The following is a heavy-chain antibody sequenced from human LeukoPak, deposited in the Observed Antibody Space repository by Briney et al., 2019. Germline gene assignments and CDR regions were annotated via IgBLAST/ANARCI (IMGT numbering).Heavy chain of an antibody. D-gene: IGHD3-9*01. CDR3: ARGSRYYDILTGYDY. Sequence: GGSLRLSCAASGFTFSSYAMSWVRQAPGKGLEWVANIKQDGSEKYYVDSVKGRFTISRDNAKNSLYLQMNSLRAEDTAVYYCARGSRYYDILTGYDYWGQGTLVTVSS. CDR2: IKQDGSEK. J-gene: IGHJ4*02. V-gene: IGHV3-7*01. CDR1: GFTFSSYA.